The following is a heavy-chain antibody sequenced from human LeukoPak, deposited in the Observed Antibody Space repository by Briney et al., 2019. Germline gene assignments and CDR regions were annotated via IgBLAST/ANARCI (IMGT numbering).Heavy chain of an antibody. V-gene: IGHV3-48*04. Sequence: PGGSLRLSCAASGFTFSSYAMSWVRQAPGKGLEWVSYISSSGSSIYYADSVKGRFTISRDSAKNSLYLQMNSLRAEDTAVYYCASLDRGSYYSIDYWGQGTLVTVSS. J-gene: IGHJ4*02. D-gene: IGHD1-26*01. CDR3: ASLDRGSYYSIDY. CDR2: ISSSGSSI. CDR1: GFTFSSYA.